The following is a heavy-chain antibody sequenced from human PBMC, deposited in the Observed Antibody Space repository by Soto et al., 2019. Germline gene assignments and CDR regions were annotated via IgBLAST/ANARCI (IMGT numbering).Heavy chain of an antibody. CDR2: IWYDGSNK. CDR1: GFTFSSYG. J-gene: IGHJ6*02. V-gene: IGHV3-33*01. D-gene: IGHD1-7*01. Sequence: QVQLVEPGGGVVQPGRSLRLSCAASGFTFSSYGMHWVRQAPGKGLEWVAVIWYDGSNKYYADSVKGRFTISRDNSKNTLYLQMNSLRAEDTAVYYCARDYRSITGTTGDYYYYGMDVWGQGTTVTVSS. CDR3: ARDYRSITGTTGDYYYYGMDV.